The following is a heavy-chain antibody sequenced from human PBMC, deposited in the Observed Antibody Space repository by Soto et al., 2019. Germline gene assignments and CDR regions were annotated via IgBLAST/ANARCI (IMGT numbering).Heavy chain of an antibody. CDR2: INPNCGGT. J-gene: IGHJ6*02. Sequence: RASVKVSCKASGYTFTVYYMHWERQAPGQGLEWMVWINPNCGGTNYAQKFQGWVTMTRDTAIRTAYMGLRRLRSNNTAVYYGANRGYNHYGMGVWGQGTT. V-gene: IGHV1-2*04. D-gene: IGHD3-22*01. CDR3: ANRGYNHYGMGV. CDR1: GYTFTVYY.